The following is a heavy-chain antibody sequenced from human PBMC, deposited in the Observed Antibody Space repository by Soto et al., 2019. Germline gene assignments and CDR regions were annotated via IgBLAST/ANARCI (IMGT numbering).Heavy chain of an antibody. CDR2: ISASGDST. Sequence: EVQLLESGGGLVQPGESLRLSCTASGFTFSTYDLSWVRQAPGKGLEWVSAISASGDSTFYPDSVKGRFTISRDNSKNTLYLQMNSLRAEDTAVYYCTNDWGGGFDSWGQGTLVTVSS. D-gene: IGHD2-21*01. CDR1: GFTFSTYD. CDR3: TNDWGGGFDS. J-gene: IGHJ4*02. V-gene: IGHV3-23*01.